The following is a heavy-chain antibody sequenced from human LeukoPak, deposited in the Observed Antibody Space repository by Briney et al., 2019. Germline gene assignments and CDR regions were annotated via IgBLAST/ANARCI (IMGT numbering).Heavy chain of an antibody. CDR2: ISATGGTT. J-gene: IGHJ4*02. Sequence: GGSLRLSCEASGFTFTTYAMNWVRQAPGQGLEWVSGISATGGTTYYADSVKGRFTISRDNSKNTLYLQMNSLRGEDMALYYCAKGGGGHCSGGFCSNFDYWGQGALVTVSS. CDR3: AKGGGGHCSGGFCSNFDY. V-gene: IGHV3-23*01. D-gene: IGHD2-15*01. CDR1: GFTFTTYA.